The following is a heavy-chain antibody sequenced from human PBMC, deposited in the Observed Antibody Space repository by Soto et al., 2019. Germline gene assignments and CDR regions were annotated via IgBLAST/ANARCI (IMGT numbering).Heavy chain of an antibody. V-gene: IGHV4-61*01. CDR1: GGSVSSGSYY. Sequence: PSETLSLTCTVSGGSVSSGSYYWSWSRQPPGKGLEWIGYIYYSGSTNYNPSLKSRVTISVDTSKNQFSLKLSSVTAADTAVYYCARDPDYWGQGTLVTVSS. CDR2: IYYSGST. CDR3: ARDPDY. J-gene: IGHJ4*02.